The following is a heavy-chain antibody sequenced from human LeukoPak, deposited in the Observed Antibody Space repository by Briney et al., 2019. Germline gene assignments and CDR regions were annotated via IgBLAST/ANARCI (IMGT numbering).Heavy chain of an antibody. CDR2: INSDGSST. CDR1: GFTFSSYW. Sequence: GGSLRLSCAASGFTFSSYWMHWVRQAPGKGLVWVSRINSDGSSTSYADSVRGRFSISRDNAKNSLYLQMNSLRAEDTAVYYCARVSPNTVTTLQYFDYWGQGTLVTVSS. J-gene: IGHJ4*02. D-gene: IGHD4-17*01. V-gene: IGHV3-74*01. CDR3: ARVSPNTVTTLQYFDY.